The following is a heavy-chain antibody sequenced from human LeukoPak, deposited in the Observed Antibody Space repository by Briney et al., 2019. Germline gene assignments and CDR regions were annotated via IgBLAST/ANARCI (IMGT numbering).Heavy chain of an antibody. V-gene: IGHV3-21*01. J-gene: IGHJ4*02. Sequence: GGSLRLSCAASGFTFSSYAMSWVRQAPGKGLEWVSTVSTSPGNTYYADSVKGRFTISRDNAKNSLYLQMNSLRAEDTAVYYCARDRWELRGEFVYWGQGTLVTVSS. CDR2: VSTSPGNT. CDR3: ARDRWELRGEFVY. CDR1: GFTFSSYA. D-gene: IGHD1-26*01.